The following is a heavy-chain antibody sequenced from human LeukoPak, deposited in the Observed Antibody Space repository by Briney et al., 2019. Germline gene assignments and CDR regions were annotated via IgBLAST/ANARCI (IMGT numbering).Heavy chain of an antibody. CDR2: ISYDGSNK. D-gene: IGHD1-26*01. V-gene: IGHV3-30*04. CDR3: AKDLVVGATIPWFDP. Sequence: GGSLRLSCAASGFTFSSYAMHWVRQAPGKGLEWVAVISYDGSNKYYADSVKGRFTISRDNSKNTLYLQMNSLRAEDTAVYYCAKDLVVGATIPWFDPWGQGTLVTVSS. J-gene: IGHJ5*02. CDR1: GFTFSSYA.